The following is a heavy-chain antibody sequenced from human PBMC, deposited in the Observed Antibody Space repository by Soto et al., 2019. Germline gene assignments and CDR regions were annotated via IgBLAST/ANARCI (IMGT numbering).Heavy chain of an antibody. CDR2: ISDDGSNT. J-gene: IGHJ4*02. CDR3: AREVYYDLWSGFNTHPYYFDD. D-gene: IGHD3-3*01. V-gene: IGHV3-30-3*01. Sequence: QVQLVESGGGVVQPGRSLRLSCAASGFTFSRHTMHWVRQAPGKGLEWVAGISDDGSNTYYADSVKGRFTISRDNSKNTLYLQMNSLSSEDTAVHHCAREVYYDLWSGFNTHPYYFDDWGQGTLVTVCS. CDR1: GFTFSRHT.